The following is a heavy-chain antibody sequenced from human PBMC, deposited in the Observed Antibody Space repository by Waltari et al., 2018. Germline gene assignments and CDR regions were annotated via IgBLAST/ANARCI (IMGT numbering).Heavy chain of an antibody. Sequence: EVQLLESGGGLVQPGGSLRLSCASSGLPFSTYAMSWVRKAPGRGLEWVSGMSGSGGNTYYADSVKGRFTISRDNSRNTLFLQMNRLRAEDTAVYYCAKGRWYFDFWGRGTLVTVPS. CDR3: AKGRWYFDF. V-gene: IGHV3-23*01. J-gene: IGHJ4*02. CDR1: GLPFSTYA. CDR2: MSGSGGNT.